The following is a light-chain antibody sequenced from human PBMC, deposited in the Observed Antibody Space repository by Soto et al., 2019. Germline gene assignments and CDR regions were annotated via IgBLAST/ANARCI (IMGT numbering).Light chain of an antibody. CDR2: DVS. CDR3: SSYTSSTFVV. J-gene: IGLJ2*01. CDR1: GSDVGGYNY. V-gene: IGLV2-14*01. Sequence: QSVLTQPASVSGSPGQSITISCTGTGSDVGGYNYVSWYQQHPGKAPKLMIYDVSNRPSGVSNRFSGSKSGNTASLTISGLQAEDEAEYYCSSYTSSTFVVFGGGTKVTVL.